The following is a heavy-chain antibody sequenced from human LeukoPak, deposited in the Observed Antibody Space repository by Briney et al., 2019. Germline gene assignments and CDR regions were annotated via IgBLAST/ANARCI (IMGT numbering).Heavy chain of an antibody. J-gene: IGHJ6*03. V-gene: IGHV1-2*02. D-gene: IGHD5-18*01. Sequence: GASVKVSCKASGYTFTGYYMHWVRQAPGQGLEWMGWINPNSGGTNYAQKFQGRVTMTRDTSISTAYMELSRLRSDDTAVYYCARVNTAMVIGYYYYMDVWGKGTTVTISS. CDR2: INPNSGGT. CDR1: GYTFTGYY. CDR3: ARVNTAMVIGYYYYMDV.